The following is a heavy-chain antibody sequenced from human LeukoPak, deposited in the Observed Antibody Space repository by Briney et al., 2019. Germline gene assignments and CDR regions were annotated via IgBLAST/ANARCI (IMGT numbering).Heavy chain of an antibody. D-gene: IGHD6-19*01. Sequence: PSETLSLTCAVYGGSFSGYYRSWLRQPPGKGLEWIGEINHSGSTNYNPSLKSRVTISVDTSKNQFSLKLSSVTAADTAVYFCARWDDSAWAFGSWGPGTLVTVSS. CDR1: GGSFSGYY. CDR3: ARWDDSAWAFGS. J-gene: IGHJ4*02. V-gene: IGHV4-34*01. CDR2: INHSGST.